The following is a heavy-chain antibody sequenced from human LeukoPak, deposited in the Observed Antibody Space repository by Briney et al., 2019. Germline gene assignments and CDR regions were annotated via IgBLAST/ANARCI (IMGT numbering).Heavy chain of an antibody. J-gene: IGHJ4*02. CDR1: GGSLSSYY. Sequence: SETLSLTCSVTGGSLSSYYWSWIRQPPGKGLEWIGEINHSGSTNYNPSLKSRVTISVDTSKNQFSLKLSSVTAADTAVYYCAIIKSGYDFWSGYYPFDYWGQGTLVTVSS. V-gene: IGHV4-34*01. CDR3: AIIKSGYDFWSGYYPFDY. CDR2: INHSGST. D-gene: IGHD3-3*01.